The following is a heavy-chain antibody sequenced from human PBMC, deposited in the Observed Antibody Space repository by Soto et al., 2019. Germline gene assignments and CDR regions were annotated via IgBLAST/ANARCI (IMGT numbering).Heavy chain of an antibody. V-gene: IGHV1-24*01. CDR3: ATESGWYNWFDP. CDR2: FDPEDDET. Sequence: ASVKVSCKVSGYSLTEISMHWVRQAPGKGLEWMGGFDPEDDETIYAQKFQGRLTMTEDTSTDTAYMELSGLRFEDTAVYYCATESGWYNWFDPWGQGTLVTVSS. J-gene: IGHJ5*02. D-gene: IGHD6-19*01. CDR1: GYSLTEIS.